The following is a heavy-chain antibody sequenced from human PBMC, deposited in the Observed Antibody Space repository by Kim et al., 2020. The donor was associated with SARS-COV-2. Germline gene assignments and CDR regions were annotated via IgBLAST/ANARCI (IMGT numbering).Heavy chain of an antibody. J-gene: IGHJ4*02. D-gene: IGHD4-17*01. V-gene: IGHV3-7*05. CDR1: GLTFRDYW. CDR2: IKQDGSEG. CDR3: ARDLTVSTRGFDY. Sequence: GGSLRLSCAISGLTFRDYWMSWVRQAPGKRLEWVANIKQDGSEGNYVDSVKGRFTISRDNDKNSLYLQMNSLRDEDTAVYYCARDLTVSTRGFDYWGQGTLVTVSS.